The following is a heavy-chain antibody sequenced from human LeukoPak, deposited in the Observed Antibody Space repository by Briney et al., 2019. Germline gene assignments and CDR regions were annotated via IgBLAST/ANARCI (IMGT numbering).Heavy chain of an antibody. CDR3: ARDREWLVY. CDR1: GGSISSYY. V-gene: IGHV4-59*01. D-gene: IGHD6-19*01. CDR2: IYYSGST. Sequence: PSETLSLTCTVSGGSISSYYWSWIRQPPGKGLEWIGYIYYSGSTNYNPSLKSRVTISVDTSKNQFSLKLSSVTAADTAVYYCARDREWLVYWGQGTLVTVSS. J-gene: IGHJ4*02.